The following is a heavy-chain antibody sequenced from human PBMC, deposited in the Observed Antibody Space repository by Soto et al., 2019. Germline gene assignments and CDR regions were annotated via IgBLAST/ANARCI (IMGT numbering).Heavy chain of an antibody. V-gene: IGHV1-18*01. D-gene: IGHD2-2*01. CDR3: ARADIPGLGYCSSTSCYADIDY. CDR2: ISAYNGNT. Sequence: ASVKVSCKAPGYTFTSYGISWVRQAPGQGLEWMGWISAYNGNTNYAQKLQGRVTMTTDTSTSTAYMELRSLRSDDTAVYYCARADIPGLGYCSSTSCYADIDYWGQGTLVTVSS. J-gene: IGHJ4*02. CDR1: GYTFTSYG.